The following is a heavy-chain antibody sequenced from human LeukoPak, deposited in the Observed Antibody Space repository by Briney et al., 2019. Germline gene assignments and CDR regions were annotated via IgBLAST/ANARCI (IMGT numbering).Heavy chain of an antibody. V-gene: IGHV4-38-2*02. J-gene: IGHJ4*02. Sequence: SETLSLTCSFSGYSISSGYYWGWIRQPPGQGLEWIGNIYHSGSTYYNPSLKSRVTISVDTAKNQFSLKLSSVTAADTAVYYCAGDFWSGYYFRDWGQGTLVTVSS. CDR2: IYHSGST. CDR3: AGDFWSGYYFRD. CDR1: GYSISSGYY. D-gene: IGHD3-3*01.